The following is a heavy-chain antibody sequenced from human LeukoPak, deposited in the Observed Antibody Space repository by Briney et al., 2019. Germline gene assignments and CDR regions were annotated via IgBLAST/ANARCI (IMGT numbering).Heavy chain of an antibody. Sequence: PGGSLRLSCAASGFTFSNAWMSWVRQAPGKGLEWVGRIKSKSAGGKTDYAAPMKGRFTISRDNAKNSLFLQLDSLRAEDTAVYYCTRVSAWDQGFCIGPNCARWFDTWGQGTLVTVSS. CDR3: TRVSAWDQGFCIGPNCARWFDT. J-gene: IGHJ5*02. D-gene: IGHD2-15*01. V-gene: IGHV3-15*01. CDR1: GFTFSNAW. CDR2: IKSKSAGGKT.